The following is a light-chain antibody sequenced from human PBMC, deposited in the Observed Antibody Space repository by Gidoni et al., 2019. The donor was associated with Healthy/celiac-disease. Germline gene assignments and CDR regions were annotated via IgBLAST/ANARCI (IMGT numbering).Light chain of an antibody. CDR3: QQFNNYPLT. J-gene: IGKJ4*01. Sequence: AIQLTQSPSSLSASVGDRVTNTCRASQGISSALAWYHQKPGKVPKLLIYDASSLESGVPSRFSGSGSGTDFNLTNSSLQPEDFATYYCQQFNNYPLTFGGGTKVEIK. CDR2: DAS. CDR1: QGISSA. V-gene: IGKV1D-13*01.